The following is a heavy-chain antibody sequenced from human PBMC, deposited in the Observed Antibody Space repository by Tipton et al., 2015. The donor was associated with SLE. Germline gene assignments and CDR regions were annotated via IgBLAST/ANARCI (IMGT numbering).Heavy chain of an antibody. D-gene: IGHD4-17*01. CDR1: GFTFNNYA. J-gene: IGHJ4*02. CDR2: ISSSGRTI. CDR3: ARGYGDSQFNY. Sequence: SGFTFNNYAMHWVRQPPGKGLEWVSYISSSGRTIYYADSVKGRFTISRDNAQNSLYLHMNSLRAEDTALYYCARGYGDSQFNYWAQGTLVTVSS. V-gene: IGHV3-48*03.